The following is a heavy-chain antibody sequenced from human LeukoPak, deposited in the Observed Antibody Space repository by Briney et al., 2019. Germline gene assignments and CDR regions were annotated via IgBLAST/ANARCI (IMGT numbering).Heavy chain of an antibody. D-gene: IGHD6-13*01. V-gene: IGHV3-23*01. CDR1: GFTFSSYA. CDR2: ISNSGGST. CDR3: AKGTAAAGDGFDP. Sequence: SGGSLRLSCAASGFTFSSYAISWVRQAPGKGLEWVSAISNSGGSTHYADSVKGRFTTSRDNSKNTLCLQMNSLRAEDTAVYYCAKGTAAAGDGFDPWGQGTLVTVSS. J-gene: IGHJ5*02.